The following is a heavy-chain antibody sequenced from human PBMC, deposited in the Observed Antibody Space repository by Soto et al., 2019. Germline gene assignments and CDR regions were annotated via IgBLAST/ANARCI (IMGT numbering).Heavy chain of an antibody. V-gene: IGHV1-8*01. CDR1: GYTFTSYD. CDR3: ARGSYYDYIWGSFASDY. D-gene: IGHD3-16*01. Sequence: QVQLVQSGAEVKKPGASVKVSCKASGYTFTSYDINWVRQATGQGLEWMGWMNPNSGNTGYAQKFQGRVTMTRNTSIRTAYMELSSLRSEDTAVYYCARGSYYDYIWGSFASDYWGQGTLVTVSS. J-gene: IGHJ4*02. CDR2: MNPNSGNT.